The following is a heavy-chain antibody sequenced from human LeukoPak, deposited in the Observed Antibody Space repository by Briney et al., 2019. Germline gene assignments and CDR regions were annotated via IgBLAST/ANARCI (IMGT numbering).Heavy chain of an antibody. D-gene: IGHD3-3*01. CDR2: IYTSGSS. CDR3: ARDRFGDHSQNYYELGY. J-gene: IGHJ4*02. CDR1: GGSISSYY. Sequence: SETLSLTCTVSGGSISSYYWSWIRQPAGKGLGWIGRIYTSGSSNYNPSLKSRVTMSVDTSKNQFSLKLSSVTAADTAVYYCARDRFGDHSQNYYELGYWGQGKLVTISS. V-gene: IGHV4-4*07.